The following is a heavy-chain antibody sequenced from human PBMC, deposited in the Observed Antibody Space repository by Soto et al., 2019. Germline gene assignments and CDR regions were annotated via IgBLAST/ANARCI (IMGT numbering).Heavy chain of an antibody. CDR1: GFTFSSYA. D-gene: IGHD5-18*01. J-gene: IGHJ6*02. CDR3: ARDSYGKNYYYYGMDV. Sequence: PGGSLRLSCAASGFTFSSYAMHWGRQAPGKGLEWVAVISYDGSNKYYADSVKGRFTISRDNSKNTLYLQMNSLRAEDTALYYCARDSYGKNYYYYGMDVWGQGTTVTVSS. CDR2: ISYDGSNK. V-gene: IGHV3-30-3*01.